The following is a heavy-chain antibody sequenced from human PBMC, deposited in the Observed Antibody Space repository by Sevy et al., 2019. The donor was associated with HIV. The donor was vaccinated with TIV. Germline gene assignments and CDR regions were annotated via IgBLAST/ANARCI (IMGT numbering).Heavy chain of an antibody. CDR1: GYTFTGYY. CDR2: INPNSGGT. CDR3: ARVGIAARLWGVDY. D-gene: IGHD6-6*01. V-gene: IGHV1-2*02. Sequence: ASVKVSCKASGYTFTGYYMHWVRQAPGQGLEWMGWINPNSGGTNYAQKFQGRVTMTRDTSIGTAYMELSRLRSDDTAVYYCARVGIAARLWGVDYWGQGTLVTVSS. J-gene: IGHJ4*02.